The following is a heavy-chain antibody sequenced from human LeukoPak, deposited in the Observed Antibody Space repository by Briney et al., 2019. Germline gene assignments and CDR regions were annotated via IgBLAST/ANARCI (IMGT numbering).Heavy chain of an antibody. V-gene: IGHV3-66*02. CDR3: ASEGD. CDR2: IYTEGTT. Sequence: GGSLRLSCAASGFTVSSNYFSWVRQAPGKGLEWVSVIYTEGTTYYADSVKGRFTISRDNSKNTVYLQMNSLRVEDTAVYYCASEGDWGQGTLVTVSS. CDR1: GFTVSSNY. D-gene: IGHD3-16*01. J-gene: IGHJ4*02.